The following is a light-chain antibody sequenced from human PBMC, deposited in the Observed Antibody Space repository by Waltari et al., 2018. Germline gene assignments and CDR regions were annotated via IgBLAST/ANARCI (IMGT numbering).Light chain of an antibody. Sequence: QSALTQPPSASGSPGQSVTISCTGTSSDVGGYNYVSWYQQHPGKAPKLMIYEVSKRPSGVPDRFSGSKSGNTASLTVYGFQAEDEADYYCSSYAGSNNVVFGGGTKLTVL. V-gene: IGLV2-8*01. CDR1: SSDVGGYNY. CDR2: EVS. J-gene: IGLJ2*01. CDR3: SSYAGSNNVV.